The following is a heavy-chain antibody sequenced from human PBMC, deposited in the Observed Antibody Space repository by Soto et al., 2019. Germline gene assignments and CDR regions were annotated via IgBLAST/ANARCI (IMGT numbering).Heavy chain of an antibody. CDR3: ARAGDDCSTTIFYWIDY. V-gene: IGHV1-3*01. J-gene: IGHJ4*02. D-gene: IGHD2-2*01. CDR2: INAGNGKT. CDR1: GYTFPTYA. Sequence: ASVKVTYKATGYTFPTYAFHWVRQAPGQRLEWMGWINAGNGKTKYSQKFQGRVTITRDTCATTACMEMSSLRSEDTDVYYCARAGDDCSTTIFYWIDYWGQVNPVTVSS.